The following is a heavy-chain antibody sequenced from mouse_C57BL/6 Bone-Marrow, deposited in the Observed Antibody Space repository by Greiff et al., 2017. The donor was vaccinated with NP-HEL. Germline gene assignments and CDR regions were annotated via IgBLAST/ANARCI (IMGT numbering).Heavy chain of an antibody. CDR3: ARGGGIYYGNYGLYYFDY. D-gene: IGHD2-1*01. V-gene: IGHV3-5*01. CDR2: IYYSGTI. CDR1: GLSITTGNYR. J-gene: IGHJ2*01. Sequence: EVKLMESGPGLVKPSQTVFLTCTVTGLSITTGNYRWSWIRQFPGNKLEWLGYIYYSGTITYNPSLTSRTTITRDTPKNQFFLEMNSLTAEDTATYYCARGGGIYYGNYGLYYFDYWGQGTTLTVSS.